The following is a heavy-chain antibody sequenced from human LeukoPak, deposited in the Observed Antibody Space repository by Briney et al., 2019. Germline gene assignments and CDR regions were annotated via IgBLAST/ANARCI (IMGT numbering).Heavy chain of an antibody. CDR3: ARDPIVVVPSASFYYYMDV. Sequence: GGSLRLSCVASGFTFSSYSMNWVRQAPGKGLEWVSSITSSSTYIYYADSVKGRFTISRDNAKNSLYLKMNSLRAEDTAVYYCARDPIVVVPSASFYYYMDVWGKGTTVTVSS. CDR2: ITSSSTYI. V-gene: IGHV3-21*01. D-gene: IGHD2-2*01. J-gene: IGHJ6*03. CDR1: GFTFSSYS.